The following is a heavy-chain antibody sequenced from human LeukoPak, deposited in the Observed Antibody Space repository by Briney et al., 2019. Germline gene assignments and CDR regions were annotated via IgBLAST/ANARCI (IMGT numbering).Heavy chain of an antibody. Sequence: QPGGSLRLSCAASGFTFSSYAMSWVCQAPGKGLEWVSAISGSGGSTYYADSVQGRFTISRDNSKNTLYLQMNSLRAEDTALYYCAKDIRSRYCDYVWGSYPETYPDAFDIWGQGTMVTVSS. V-gene: IGHV3-23*01. CDR1: GFTFSSYA. CDR3: AKDIRSRYCDYVWGSYPETYPDAFDI. CDR2: ISGSGGST. J-gene: IGHJ3*02. D-gene: IGHD3-16*02.